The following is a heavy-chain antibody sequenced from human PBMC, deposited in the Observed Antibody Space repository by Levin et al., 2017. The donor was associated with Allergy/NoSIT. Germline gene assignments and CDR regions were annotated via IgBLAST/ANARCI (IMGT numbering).Heavy chain of an antibody. Sequence: SETLSLTCTVSGGSISSGGYYWSWIRQHPGKGLEWIGYIYYSGSIYYNPSLKSRVTISVDTSKNQFSLKLSSVTAADTAVYYCARSGIAVAAPPWFDPWGQGTLVTVSS. CDR2: IYYSGSI. CDR1: GGSISSGGYY. J-gene: IGHJ5*02. CDR3: ARSGIAVAAPPWFDP. D-gene: IGHD6-19*01. V-gene: IGHV4-31*03.